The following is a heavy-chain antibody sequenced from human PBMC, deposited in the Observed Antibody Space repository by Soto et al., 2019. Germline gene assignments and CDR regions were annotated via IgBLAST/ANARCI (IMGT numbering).Heavy chain of an antibody. J-gene: IGHJ3*02. D-gene: IGHD1-1*01. Sequence: GGSLRLSCAASGFNFGPFWMHWVRQAPGKGLVWVSHINSDGSTIVYADSVKGRFTISSDNAKSALFLQVNSLRVEDTAVYYCARDRWNPDSFNISGQGTMVTVS. CDR3: ARDRWNPDSFNI. CDR1: GFNFGPFW. V-gene: IGHV3-74*01. CDR2: INSDGSTI.